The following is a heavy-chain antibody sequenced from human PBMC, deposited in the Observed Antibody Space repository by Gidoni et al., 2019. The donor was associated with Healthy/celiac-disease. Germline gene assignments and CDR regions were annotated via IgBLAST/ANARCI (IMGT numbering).Heavy chain of an antibody. D-gene: IGHD6-13*01. CDR3: ARDWGIQSPRYYGMDV. Sequence: EVQLVESGGGLVMTGGSLILSCAASGFTFSSYSMNWVRRAPGKGLSWVASISSSSRYIYYADAVKGRLTISRDNAKNSLYLQMNILRAEDTAVYYWARDWGIQSPRYYGMDVWGQGTTVTVSS. CDR1: GFTFSSYS. CDR2: ISSSSRYI. J-gene: IGHJ6*02. V-gene: IGHV3-21*01.